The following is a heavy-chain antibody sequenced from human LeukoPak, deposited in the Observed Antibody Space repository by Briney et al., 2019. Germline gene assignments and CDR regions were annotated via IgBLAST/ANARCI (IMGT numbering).Heavy chain of an antibody. Sequence: GESLKISCKGSGYSFTSYCIGWVRQMPGKGLEWMGIIYPGDSDTRYSPSFQGQVTISADKSISTAYLQWSSLKASDTAMYYCARHDRRYCTNGVSHLDYWGQGTLVTVSS. J-gene: IGHJ4*02. CDR1: GYSFTSYC. CDR2: IYPGDSDT. CDR3: ARHDRRYCTNGVSHLDY. V-gene: IGHV5-51*01. D-gene: IGHD2-8*01.